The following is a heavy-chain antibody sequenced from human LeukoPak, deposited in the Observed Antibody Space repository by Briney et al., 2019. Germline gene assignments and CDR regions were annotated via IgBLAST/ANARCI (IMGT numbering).Heavy chain of an antibody. CDR3: ARGHIGRYYGFDY. CDR1: GGSLSGYY. V-gene: IGHV4-34*01. Sequence: SETLSLTCAVYGGSLSGYYWSWIRQPPGKGLEWIGEINHSGSTNYNPSLKSRVTISVDTSKNQFSLKLSSVTAADTAVYYCARGHIGRYYGFDYWGQGTLVTVSS. CDR2: INHSGST. J-gene: IGHJ4*02. D-gene: IGHD3-10*01.